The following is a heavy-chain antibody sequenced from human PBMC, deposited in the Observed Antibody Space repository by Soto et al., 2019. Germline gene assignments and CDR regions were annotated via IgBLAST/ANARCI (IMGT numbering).Heavy chain of an antibody. CDR3: ASTLYGSGRYYNSYPPLY. Sequence: SETLSLTSTVSGASIIMYYWAWLRQSPGGGLESIGYVSNTATTTYNPSLKNRVTISVDASKSQFYLRAEDTAVYCCASTLYGSGRYYNSYPPLYWGQGTLVTVFS. V-gene: IGHV4-59*12. D-gene: IGHD3-10*01. CDR2: VSNTATT. J-gene: IGHJ4*02. CDR1: GASIIMYY.